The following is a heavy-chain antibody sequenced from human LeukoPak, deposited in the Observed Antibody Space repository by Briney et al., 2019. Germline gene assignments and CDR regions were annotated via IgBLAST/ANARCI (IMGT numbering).Heavy chain of an antibody. Sequence: ASVKVSCKASGYTFTSYDINRVRQATGQGLEWMGWMNPNSGNTGYAQKFQGRVTMTRNTSISTAYMELSSLRSEDTAVYYCATDPYYYDSSGYHSHYYYGMDVWGQGTTVTVSS. CDR1: GYTFTSYD. CDR3: ATDPYYYDSSGYHSHYYYGMDV. CDR2: MNPNSGNT. V-gene: IGHV1-8*01. J-gene: IGHJ6*02. D-gene: IGHD3-22*01.